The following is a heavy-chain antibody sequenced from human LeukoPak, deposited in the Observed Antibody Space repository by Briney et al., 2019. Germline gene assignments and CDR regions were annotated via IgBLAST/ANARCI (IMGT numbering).Heavy chain of an antibody. CDR2: ISGSGFTI. V-gene: IGHV3-48*04. CDR3: ARDLYRIVVVPHYFDY. Sequence: GGSLRLSCAVSGFTLSNYSMNWVRQAPGKGLEWISYISGSGFTIHYADSVKGRFTISRDNAKNSLYLQMNSLRAEDTAVYYCARDLYRIVVVPHYFDYWGQGTLVTVSS. J-gene: IGHJ4*02. D-gene: IGHD3-22*01. CDR1: GFTLSNYS.